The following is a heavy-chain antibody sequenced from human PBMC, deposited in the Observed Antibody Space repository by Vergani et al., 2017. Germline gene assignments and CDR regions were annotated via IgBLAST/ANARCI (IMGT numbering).Heavy chain of an antibody. CDR1: GGTFSSYA. CDR3: ARDRDDYYDSSGYSDYYYMDV. D-gene: IGHD3-22*01. CDR2: IIPILGIA. V-gene: IGHV1-69*04. J-gene: IGHJ6*03. Sequence: QVQLVQSGAEVKKPGASVKVSCKASGGTFSSYAISWVRQAPGQGLEWMGRIIPILGIANYAQKFQGRVTITADKSTSTAYMELSSLRSEDTAVYYCARDRDDYYDSSGYSDYYYMDVWGKGTTVTVSS.